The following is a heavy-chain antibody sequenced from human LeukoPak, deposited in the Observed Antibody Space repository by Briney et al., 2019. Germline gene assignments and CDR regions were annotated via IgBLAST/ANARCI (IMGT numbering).Heavy chain of an antibody. CDR2: TYYRSKWYN. CDR3: ARVRYTNYGSVWFDP. Sequence: SQTLSLTCAISGDSVSSNSAAWNWIRQSPSRGLEWLGRTYYRSKWYNDYAVSVKSRITINPDTPKNQFSLQLNSVTPEDTAVYYCARVRYTNYGSVWFDPWGQGTLVTVSS. D-gene: IGHD4-11*01. CDR1: GDSVSSNSAA. V-gene: IGHV6-1*01. J-gene: IGHJ5*02.